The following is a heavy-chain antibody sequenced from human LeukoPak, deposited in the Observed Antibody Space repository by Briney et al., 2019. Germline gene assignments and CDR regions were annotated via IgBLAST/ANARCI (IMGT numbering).Heavy chain of an antibody. Sequence: SETLSLTCTVSGGSISGYYWVWIRQPPGKGLEWIGSIFHSGSTYYNPSLKSRVTMSVDTSKNQFSLKLASVTAADTAVYYCASEGILGATSVDYWGQGTLVTVSS. D-gene: IGHD1-26*01. J-gene: IGHJ4*02. CDR1: GGSISGYY. V-gene: IGHV4-38-2*02. CDR2: IFHSGST. CDR3: ASEGILGATSVDY.